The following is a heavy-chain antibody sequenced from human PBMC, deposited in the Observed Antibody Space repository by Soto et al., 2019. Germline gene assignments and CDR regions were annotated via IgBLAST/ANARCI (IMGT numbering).Heavy chain of an antibody. CDR3: ARGTFEYCSSTSCPSYGY. D-gene: IGHD2-2*01. CDR2: IYYSGST. CDR1: GGSISSGDYY. V-gene: IGHV4-30-4*01. J-gene: IGHJ4*02. Sequence: SETLSLTCTVSGGSISSGDYYWSWIRQPPGKGLEWIGYIYYSGSTYYNPSLKSRVTISVDTSKKQFSLKLSSVTAADTAVYYCARGTFEYCSSTSCPSYGYWGQGTLVTVSS.